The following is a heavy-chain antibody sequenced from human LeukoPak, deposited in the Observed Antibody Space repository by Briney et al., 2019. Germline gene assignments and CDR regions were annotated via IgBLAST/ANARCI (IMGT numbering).Heavy chain of an antibody. V-gene: IGHV4-4*07. CDR3: ASQIGYCSGGSCYFADY. CDR2: IYTSGST. Sequence: SETLSLTCTVSGGSISSYYWSWIRQPAGKGLEWIGRIYTSGSTNYNPSLKSRVTMSVDTSKNQFSLKLGSVTAADTAVYYFASQIGYCSGGSCYFADYWGQGTLVTVSS. J-gene: IGHJ4*02. D-gene: IGHD2-15*01. CDR1: GGSISSYY.